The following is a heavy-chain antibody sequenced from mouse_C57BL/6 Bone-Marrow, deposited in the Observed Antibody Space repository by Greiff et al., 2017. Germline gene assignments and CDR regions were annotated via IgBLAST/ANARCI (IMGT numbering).Heavy chain of an antibody. V-gene: IGHV5-6*01. Sequence: EVQLVESGGDLVKPGGSLKLSCAASGFTFSSYGMSWVRQTPDKRLEWVATISSGGSYTYYPDSVKGRFTISRDNAKNTLYMQMSSLKSEDTAMYYCARLGFIPSWGQGTTLTVSS. CDR1: GFTFSSYG. J-gene: IGHJ2*01. CDR2: ISSGGSYT. CDR3: ARLGFIPS. D-gene: IGHD1-1*01.